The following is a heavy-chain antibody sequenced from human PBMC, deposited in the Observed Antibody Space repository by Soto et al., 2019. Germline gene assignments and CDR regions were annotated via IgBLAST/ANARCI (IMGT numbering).Heavy chain of an antibody. J-gene: IGHJ5*02. CDR3: ARGTFRYGSGNSFHLAGDWFDP. Sequence: QVQLQESGPGPVKPSETLSLTCTVSGGSISDYYWTWIRQPPGKGLEWIGYIYNTESTNYNPSLKSRVTISVDTSKDQFSLTLISVTAADTAVYYCARGTFRYGSGNSFHLAGDWFDPWGQGTLVTVSS. CDR2: IYNTEST. CDR1: GGSISDYY. D-gene: IGHD3-10*01. V-gene: IGHV4-59*01.